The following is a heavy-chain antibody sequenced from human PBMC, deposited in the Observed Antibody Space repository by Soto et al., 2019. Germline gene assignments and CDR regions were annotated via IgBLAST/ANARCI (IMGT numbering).Heavy chain of an antibody. CDR3: AKDNLDCSGGDCPLYYYYGMDV. Sequence: VGSLRLSCVASGFTFSSYGMHWVRQAPGKGLEWVAVISYDGGNKYFADSVKGRFTISRDNSKNTLYLQMNSLRAEDTAVYYCAKDNLDCSGGDCPLYYYYGMDVWGQGTTVTVS. CDR1: GFTFSSYG. J-gene: IGHJ6*02. CDR2: ISYDGGNK. V-gene: IGHV3-30*18. D-gene: IGHD2-15*01.